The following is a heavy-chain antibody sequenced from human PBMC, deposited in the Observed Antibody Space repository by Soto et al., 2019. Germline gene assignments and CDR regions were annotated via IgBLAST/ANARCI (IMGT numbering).Heavy chain of an antibody. CDR1: VGSLDGYN. V-gene: IGHV4-59*12. Sequence: QVQLQESGPGLVKPSETLSLTCTVSVGSLDGYNCAWIRQTPGKALEWVGYVYDNGDYGYNPYHTSRVTLSMDTSKSQFSLQLRSVTAADTGVYYCLRKGIGRLHGLVDVWGRGTTVTVSS. D-gene: IGHD5-12*01. J-gene: IGHJ6*01. CDR3: LRKGIGRLHGLVDV. CDR2: VYDNGDY.